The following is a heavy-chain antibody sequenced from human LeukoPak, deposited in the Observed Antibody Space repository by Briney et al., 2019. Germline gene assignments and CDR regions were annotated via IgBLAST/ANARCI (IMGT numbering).Heavy chain of an antibody. Sequence: PGGSLRLSCATSGFTFRSYWMTWVRQAPGRGLEWVANINPDGSAKYHADSVRGRFTISRDNAENSLYLQMNSLRAEDMAVYYCARALESGNSDAGYWGQGTLVTVSS. J-gene: IGHJ4*02. CDR1: GFTFRSYW. CDR2: INPDGSAK. V-gene: IGHV3-7*04. CDR3: ARALESGNSDAGY. D-gene: IGHD4-23*01.